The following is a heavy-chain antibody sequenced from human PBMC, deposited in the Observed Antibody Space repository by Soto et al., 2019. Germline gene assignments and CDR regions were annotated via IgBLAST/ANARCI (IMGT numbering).Heavy chain of an antibody. Sequence: EVQLLESGGGLVQPGGSLRLSCAASGFTFSSYAMSWVRQAPGKGLEWVSAISSSSSYIYYADSVKGRFTISRDNAKNSLYLQMNSLRAEDTAVYYCARGEGGTSYAWVYYYYGMDVWGQGTTVTVSS. CDR2: ISSSSSYI. CDR1: GFTFSSYA. V-gene: IGHV3-21*01. D-gene: IGHD2-2*01. J-gene: IGHJ6*02. CDR3: ARGEGGTSYAWVYYYYGMDV.